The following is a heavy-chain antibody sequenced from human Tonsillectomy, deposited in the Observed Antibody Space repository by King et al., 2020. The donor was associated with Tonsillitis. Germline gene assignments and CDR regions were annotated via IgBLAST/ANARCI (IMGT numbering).Heavy chain of an antibody. D-gene: IGHD6-13*01. CDR1: GFSFRNYG. J-gene: IGHJ6*02. V-gene: IGHV3-30*18. CDR3: EKEIAAAGDSYYSYGMDV. Sequence: VQLVESGGGVVQPGRSLRLSCAASGFSFRNYGIHWVRQAPGKGLEWVAIIPYDGSNKYYADSVKGRFTVSRDNSKNTLYLQMNSLRGEDTAVYYCEKEIAAAGDSYYSYGMDVWGQGTAVTVSS. CDR2: IPYDGSNK.